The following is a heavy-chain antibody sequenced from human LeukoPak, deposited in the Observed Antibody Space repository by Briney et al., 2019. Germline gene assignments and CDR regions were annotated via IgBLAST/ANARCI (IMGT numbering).Heavy chain of an antibody. V-gene: IGHV3-11*01. J-gene: IGHJ4*02. Sequence: GGSLRLSCAASGFTFSDYYMSWLRQAPGKGLEWFSYISSSGSNLYYADSVKGRFTISRDNAMNSLFLQMNSLRAEDTAVYYCARDRYYYDSTNYSGGQGTLVTVSS. D-gene: IGHD3-22*01. CDR1: GFTFSDYY. CDR2: ISSSGSNL. CDR3: ARDRYYYDSTNYS.